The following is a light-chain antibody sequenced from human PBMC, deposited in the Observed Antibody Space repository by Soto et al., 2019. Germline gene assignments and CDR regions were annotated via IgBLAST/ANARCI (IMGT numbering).Light chain of an antibody. CDR2: DTY. J-gene: IGKJ5*01. V-gene: IGKV3-20*01. CDR3: KKYGTSEIT. Sequence: ESLLTQSPGTLSFAPVKISTTSCGSSQSLTNSYIAWSQQKPGQDNRLLIYDTYSRATGIKDRFSGSGSGTDFTLTIRRMEHEDFAVFFCKKYGTSEITCGNWKRLALK. CDR1: QSLTNSY.